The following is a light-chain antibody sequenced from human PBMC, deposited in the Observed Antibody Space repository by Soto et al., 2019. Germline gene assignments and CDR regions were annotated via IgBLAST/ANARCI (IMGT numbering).Light chain of an antibody. V-gene: IGKV3-11*01. CDR1: QSISNY. CDR3: HQRSNWPPFT. Sequence: EIVLTQSPATLSLSPGERATLSCRASQSISNYLAWYQQKPGQAPRLLLYDASNRATGIPARFSGSGSGTDFILTISSLEPEDFAVYYCHQRSNWPPFTFGGGTKVEIK. J-gene: IGKJ4*01. CDR2: DAS.